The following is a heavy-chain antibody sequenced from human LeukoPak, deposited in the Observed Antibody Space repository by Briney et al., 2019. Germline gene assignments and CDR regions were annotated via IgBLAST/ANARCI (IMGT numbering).Heavy chain of an antibody. J-gene: IGHJ4*02. CDR2: IKQDGGQK. CDR1: GFTFTNYW. D-gene: IGHD6-13*01. CDR3: ARIGYSSSSLDY. V-gene: IGHV3-7*01. Sequence: GGSLRLSCAASGFTFTNYWMTWVRQAPGKGLEWVANIKQDGGQKYYMDSVKGRLTISRDNAKNSVYLQVNSLRVEDTAVYFCARIGYSSSSLDYWGQGTPVTVSS.